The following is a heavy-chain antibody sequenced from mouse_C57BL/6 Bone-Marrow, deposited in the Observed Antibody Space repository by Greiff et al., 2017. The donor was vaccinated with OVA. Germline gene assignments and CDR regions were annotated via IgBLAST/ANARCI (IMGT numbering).Heavy chain of an antibody. CDR1: GYTFTSYW. J-gene: IGHJ4*01. CDR3: ARDGNGNYNYYAMDY. Sequence: VQLQQPGAELVKPGASVKLSCKASGYTFTSYWMHWVKQRPGQGLEWIGMIHPNSGSTNYNEKFKSKATLTVDKSSSTAYMQLSSLTSEDSAVYYCARDGNGNYNYYAMDYWGQGTSVTVSS. V-gene: IGHV1-64*01. CDR2: IHPNSGST. D-gene: IGHD2-1*01.